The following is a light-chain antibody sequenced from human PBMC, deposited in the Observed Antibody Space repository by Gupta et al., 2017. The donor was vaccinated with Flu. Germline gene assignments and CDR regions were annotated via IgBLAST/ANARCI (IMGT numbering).Light chain of an antibody. J-gene: IGKJ1*01. CDR2: GAS. Sequence: LVLTQPPATLSVSPRRRSTLPCRASQSDSSNLAWHQQRPGQPPRVLMYGASTTSTGIPARISGRATAAEFTLSISMLHAEDFAVYYIQEDNTWPITFGRGSKVEIK. CDR3: QEDNTWPIT. CDR1: QSDSSN. V-gene: IGKV3-15*01.